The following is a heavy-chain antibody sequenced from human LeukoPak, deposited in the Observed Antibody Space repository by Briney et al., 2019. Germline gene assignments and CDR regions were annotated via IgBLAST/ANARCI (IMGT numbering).Heavy chain of an antibody. CDR3: ARSVPDYTRFDY. J-gene: IGHJ4*02. Sequence: YYAESVRGRFTISTDNSKNTVYLQMNSLRAEDTALYYCARSVPDYTRFDYWGQGALVTVSS. D-gene: IGHD4-11*01. V-gene: IGHV3-23*05.